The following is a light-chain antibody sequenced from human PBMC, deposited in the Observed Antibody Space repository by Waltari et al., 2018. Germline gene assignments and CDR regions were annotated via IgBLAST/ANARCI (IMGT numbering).Light chain of an antibody. Sequence: MQVTQSPSSLSASVGDRVTITCQASQDLNNFLNWYQQKPGKAPKVVIYDAFNLATGVPSRFSGGGSGTDFTFTISSLQPEDIATYYCQQYNTLPVTFGGGTKVEIK. CDR1: QDLNNF. CDR2: DAF. CDR3: QQYNTLPVT. J-gene: IGKJ4*01. V-gene: IGKV1-33*01.